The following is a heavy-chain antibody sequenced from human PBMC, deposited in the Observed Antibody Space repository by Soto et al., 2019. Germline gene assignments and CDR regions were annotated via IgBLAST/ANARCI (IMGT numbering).Heavy chain of an antibody. J-gene: IGHJ5*02. CDR1: GGSLSSGCYY. V-gene: IGHV4-31*03. Sequence: TLSLTSTVSGGSLSSGCYYWSWIRQHPGKGMEWIGYIYYSGSTYYKTSLKSRVTISVETSKNQFSLKLSSVNAAETAVYYCARAKKGIAAAENWFDPWGQGTLGTVSS. CDR3: ARAKKGIAAAENWFDP. D-gene: IGHD6-13*01. CDR2: IYYSGST.